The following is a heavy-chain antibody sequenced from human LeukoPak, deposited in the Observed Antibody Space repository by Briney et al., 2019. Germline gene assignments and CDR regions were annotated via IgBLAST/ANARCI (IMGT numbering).Heavy chain of an antibody. V-gene: IGHV4-39*01. Sequence: SETLSLTCTVSGGSISSRPYCWGWIRQPPGKGLEWIGSIYYSGSTYYNPSLKSRVTISVDTSKNQFSLKLSSVTAADTAVYYCAGQRRFGDMDVWGKGTTVTISS. CDR1: GGSISSRPYC. J-gene: IGHJ6*04. CDR3: AGQRRFGDMDV. D-gene: IGHD3-10*01. CDR2: IYYSGST.